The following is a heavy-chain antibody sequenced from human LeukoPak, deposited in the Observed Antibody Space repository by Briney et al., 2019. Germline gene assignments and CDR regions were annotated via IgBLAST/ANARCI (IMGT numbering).Heavy chain of an antibody. J-gene: IGHJ4*02. CDR3: ASTFPYCGGGSCAL. Sequence: GRSLRLSCTGSGFIFHDNLMSWYRQAPGKGLEWVANIKPDGGHQNYVDSVKGRFTISRDNAKNSLYLQMNSLRAEDTAIYYCASTFPYCGGGSCALGGQGTLVTVSS. D-gene: IGHD2-15*01. CDR2: IKPDGGHQ. CDR1: GFIFHDNL. V-gene: IGHV3-7*01.